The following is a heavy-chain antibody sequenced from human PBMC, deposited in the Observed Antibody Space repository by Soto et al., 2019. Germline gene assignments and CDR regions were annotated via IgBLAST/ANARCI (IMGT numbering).Heavy chain of an antibody. CDR2: ISAYNGNT. J-gene: IGHJ4*02. V-gene: IGHV1-18*01. Sequence: ASVKVSCKASGYTFTSYGISWVRQAPGQGLEWMGWISAYNGNTNYAQKLQGRVTMTTDTSTSTAYMELRSLRSDATAVYYCARDQVGITPGDYWGQGTLVTVSS. CDR3: ARDQVGITPGDY. CDR1: GYTFTSYG. D-gene: IGHD1-26*01.